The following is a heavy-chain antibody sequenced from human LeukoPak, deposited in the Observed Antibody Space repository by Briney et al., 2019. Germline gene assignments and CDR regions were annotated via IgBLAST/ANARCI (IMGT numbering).Heavy chain of an antibody. Sequence: GGSLRLSCAASGSPFSSYGMHWVRQAPGKGLEWVAVISYDGSNKYYADSVKGRFTISRDKSKNTLYLQMNSLRAEDTAVYYCAKVTYSSGWRDYYYYGMDVWGQGTTVTVSS. CDR3: AKVTYSSGWRDYYYYGMDV. CDR2: ISYDGSNK. J-gene: IGHJ6*02. CDR1: GSPFSSYG. D-gene: IGHD6-19*01. V-gene: IGHV3-30*18.